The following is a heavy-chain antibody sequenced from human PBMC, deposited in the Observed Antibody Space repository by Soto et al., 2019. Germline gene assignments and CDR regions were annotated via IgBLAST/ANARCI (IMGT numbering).Heavy chain of an antibody. V-gene: IGHV1-69*13. Sequence: SVKVSCKASGGTFSSYAFSWVRQAPGQGLEWMGGIIPIFGTANYAQKLQGRVTITADESTSTAYMELSSLRSEDTAAYYCARDPGYSGYDLGECFQHWG. CDR3: ARDPGYSGYDLGECFQH. CDR2: IIPIFGTA. J-gene: IGHJ1*01. D-gene: IGHD5-12*01. CDR1: GGTFSSYA.